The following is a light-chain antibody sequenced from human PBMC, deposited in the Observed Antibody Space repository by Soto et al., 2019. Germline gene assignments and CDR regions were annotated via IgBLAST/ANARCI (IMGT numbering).Light chain of an antibody. CDR3: QQYGSSPIT. V-gene: IGKV3-20*01. CDR2: GAS. J-gene: IGKJ5*01. Sequence: EAALTHSAGTVTLSTLERATLSCRASQNVRNNYIGWYQQKPGQAPRLLIYGASIRATGIPDRFSGSGSGTDFTLTISRLEPEDFAVYYCQQYGSSPITFGQGTRLEIK. CDR1: QNVRNNY.